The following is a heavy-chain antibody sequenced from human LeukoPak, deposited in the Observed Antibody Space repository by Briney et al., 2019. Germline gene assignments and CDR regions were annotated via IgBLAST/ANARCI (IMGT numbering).Heavy chain of an antibody. CDR3: ARGGTTAVTADY. V-gene: IGHV1-69*04. J-gene: IGHJ4*02. CDR1: GGTFSSFA. Sequence: SVKVSCKASGGTFSSFAFSWVRQAPGQGLEWVGKIIPLLGISNYAQKFQGRVTITADKSTSTVYKELSSLRAEDTAVYYCARGGTTAVTADYWGQGTLVTVSS. D-gene: IGHD4-23*01. CDR2: IIPLLGIS.